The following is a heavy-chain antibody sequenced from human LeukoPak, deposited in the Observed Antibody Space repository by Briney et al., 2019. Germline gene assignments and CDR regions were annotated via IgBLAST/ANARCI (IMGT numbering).Heavy chain of an antibody. CDR3: ARENVLLWFGELFRDNWFDP. CDR2: IYTSGST. CDR1: GGSISSYY. J-gene: IGHJ5*02. Sequence: PSETLSLTCTVSGGSISSYYWSWIRQPAGKGLEWIGRIYTSGSTNYNPSLKSRVTMSVDTSKNQFSLKLSSVTAADTAVYYCARENVLLWFGELFRDNWFDPWGQGTLVTVSS. V-gene: IGHV4-4*07. D-gene: IGHD3-10*01.